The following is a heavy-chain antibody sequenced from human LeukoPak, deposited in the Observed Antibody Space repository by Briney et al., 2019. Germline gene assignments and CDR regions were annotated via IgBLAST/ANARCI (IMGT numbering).Heavy chain of an antibody. D-gene: IGHD3-22*01. V-gene: IGHV3-23*01. CDR1: GFTFSSYA. CDR2: ISGSGGST. CDR3: ARDRGWDYDTSGYADY. Sequence: SGGSLRLSCAASGFTFSSYAMSWVRQAPGKGLEWVSAISGSGGSTYYADSVKGRFTISRDNSKNTLYLQMNSLRVEDTAVYYCARDRGWDYDTSGYADYWGQGTLVTVSS. J-gene: IGHJ4*02.